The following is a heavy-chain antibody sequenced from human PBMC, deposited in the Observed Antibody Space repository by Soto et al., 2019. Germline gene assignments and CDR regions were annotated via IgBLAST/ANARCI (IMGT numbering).Heavy chain of an antibody. CDR1: GGSISSSSYY. Sequence: PSETLSLTCIVSGGSISSSSYYWGWIRQPPGKGLEWVGSIYYSGIAYYNPSLNSRVNISVDTSKNQFSLKLSSVTAADTAVIYCARYRASNGFDPWGQGTLVTVSS. J-gene: IGHJ5*02. D-gene: IGHD1-26*01. V-gene: IGHV4-39*01. CDR3: ARYRASNGFDP. CDR2: IYYSGIA.